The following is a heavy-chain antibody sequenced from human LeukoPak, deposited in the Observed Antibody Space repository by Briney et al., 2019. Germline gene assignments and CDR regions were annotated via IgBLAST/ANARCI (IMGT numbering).Heavy chain of an antibody. CDR1: GFTFSSYG. D-gene: IGHD2-15*01. CDR3: ASGLCSGGTCGGY. V-gene: IGHV3-23*01. J-gene: IGHJ4*02. Sequence: GGSLRLSCAASGFTFSSYGMSWVRQAPGKGLEWVSGISGGGGSTYYADSVKGRLTISRDNSKNTLYLQMNSLRAEDTAIYYWASGLCSGGTCGGYWGQGTLVTVSS. CDR2: ISGGGGST.